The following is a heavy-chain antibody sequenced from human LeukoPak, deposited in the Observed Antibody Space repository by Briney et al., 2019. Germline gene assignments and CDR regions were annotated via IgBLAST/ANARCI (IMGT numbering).Heavy chain of an antibody. V-gene: IGHV4-39*07. D-gene: IGHD3-10*01. Sequence: SETLSLTCTVSGGSISSSSYYWGWIRQPPGKGLEWIGSIYYSGSTYYNPSLKSRVTMSVDTSKNQFSLKLSSVTAADTAVYYCARGLNVFYYYYMDVWGKGTTVTISS. J-gene: IGHJ6*03. CDR2: IYYSGST. CDR3: ARGLNVFYYYYMDV. CDR1: GGSISSSSYY.